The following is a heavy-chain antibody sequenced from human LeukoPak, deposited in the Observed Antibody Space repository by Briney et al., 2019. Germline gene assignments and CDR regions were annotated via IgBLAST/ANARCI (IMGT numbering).Heavy chain of an antibody. J-gene: IGHJ4*02. CDR2: FDPEDGET. CDR1: GYTLTELS. D-gene: IGHD1-26*01. V-gene: IGHV1-24*01. CDR3: ATGGMWEFDY. Sequence: ASVKVFCKVSGYTLTELSMHWVRQAPGKGLEWMGGFDPEDGETIYAQKFQGRVAMTEDTSTDTAYMELSSLRSEDTAVYYCATGGMWEFDYWGQGTLVTVSS.